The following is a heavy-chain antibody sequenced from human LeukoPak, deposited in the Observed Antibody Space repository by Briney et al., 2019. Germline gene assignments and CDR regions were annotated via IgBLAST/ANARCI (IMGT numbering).Heavy chain of an antibody. V-gene: IGHV1-69*13. D-gene: IGHD3-22*01. CDR2: IIPIFGTA. J-gene: IGHJ4*02. CDR1: GGTFSSYA. Sequence: ASVKVSCKASGGTFSSYAISWVRQAPGQGLEWKGGIIPIFGTANCAQKFQGRVTITADESTSTAYMELSSLRSEDTAVYYCARGGYYYDSSGYYRYPDYWGQGTLVTVSS. CDR3: ARGGYYYDSSGYYRYPDY.